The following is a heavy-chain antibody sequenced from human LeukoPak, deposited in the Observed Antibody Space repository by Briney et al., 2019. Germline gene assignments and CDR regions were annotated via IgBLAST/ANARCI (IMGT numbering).Heavy chain of an antibody. V-gene: IGHV3-33*01. J-gene: IGHJ4*02. CDR2: IWYDGSNK. CDR3: ARDELNSGSYWLDY. D-gene: IGHD1-26*01. CDR1: GFTFSSYG. Sequence: GRSLRLSCAASGFTFSSYGMHWVRQAPGKGQEWVAVIWYDGSNKYYADSVKGRFTISRDNSKNTVYLQMNSLRAEDTAVYYCARDELNSGSYWLDYWGQGTLVTVSS.